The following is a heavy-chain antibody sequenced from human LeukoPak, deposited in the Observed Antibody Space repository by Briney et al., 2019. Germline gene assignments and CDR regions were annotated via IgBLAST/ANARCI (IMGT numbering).Heavy chain of an antibody. CDR2: ISGSGGST. CDR3: AKDLGDGWNDVGEGFDY. V-gene: IGHV3-23*01. CDR1: GFTFSSYA. D-gene: IGHD1-1*01. Sequence: GGSPRLSCAASGFTFSSYAMSWVRQAPEKGLEWVSAISGSGGSTYYADSVKGRFTISRDNSKNTLYLQMNSLRAEDTAVYYCAKDLGDGWNDVGEGFDYWGQGTLVTVSS. J-gene: IGHJ4*02.